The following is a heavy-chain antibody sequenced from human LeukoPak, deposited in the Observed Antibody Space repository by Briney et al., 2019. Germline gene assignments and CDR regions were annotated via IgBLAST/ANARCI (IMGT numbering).Heavy chain of an antibody. D-gene: IGHD3-22*01. V-gene: IGHV4-38-2*01. CDR3: VCSHDSSGYSSGMDV. CDR2: INHSGST. J-gene: IGHJ6*02. Sequence: SETLSLTCAVSGYSISSSNYWAWIRQPPGKGLEWIGEINHSGSTNYNPSLKSRVTISVDTSKNQFSLKLSSVTAADTAVYYCVCSHDSSGYSSGMDVWGQGTTVTVSS. CDR1: GYSISSSNY.